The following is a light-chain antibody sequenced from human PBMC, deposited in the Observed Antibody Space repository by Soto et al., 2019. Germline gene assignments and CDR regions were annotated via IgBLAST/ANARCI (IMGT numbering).Light chain of an antibody. V-gene: IGLV2-23*02. J-gene: IGLJ3*02. CDR3: CSYAGSSTFLV. CDR2: EVN. CDR1: SSDVGSYNL. Sequence: QSALTQPASVSGSPGQSITISCTGTSSDVGSYNLVSWYQQHPGKAPKLMIYEVNKRPSGVSNRFSGSKSGNTASLTISGLQAEDKAHYYCCSYAGSSTFLVFGGGTKLTVL.